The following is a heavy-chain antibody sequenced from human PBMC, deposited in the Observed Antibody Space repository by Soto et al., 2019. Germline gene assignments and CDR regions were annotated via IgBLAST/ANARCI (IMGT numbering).Heavy chain of an antibody. CDR3: ATRVIEEAGTEY. Sequence: QPVGSLRLSCASSVFTFSDHYMDCVRHSPGKGLEWVGRTRNKANSYTTEYAASVRGRFTISRDDSKNSLYLQMNSLKTEDTAVYYCATRVIEEAGTEYWGQGTLVNVSP. CDR1: VFTFSDHY. V-gene: IGHV3-72*01. J-gene: IGHJ4*02. CDR2: TRNKANSYTT. D-gene: IGHD6-13*01.